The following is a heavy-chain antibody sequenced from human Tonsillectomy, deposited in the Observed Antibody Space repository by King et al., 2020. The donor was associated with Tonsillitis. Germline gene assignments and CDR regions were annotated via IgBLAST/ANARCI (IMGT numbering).Heavy chain of an antibody. D-gene: IGHD3-16*01. CDR3: ARHILLGEINWFDP. V-gene: IGHV4-39*01. Sequence: QLQESGPGLVKPSETLSLTCTVSGGSISSSRNYWGWIRQTPGKGLEWIGSINYRGSTNYNPSLRSRVSISVDTSKNQFSLNLSSVTAADTTVYYCARHILLGEINWFDPWGQGTLVTVSS. CDR1: GGSISSSRNY. J-gene: IGHJ5*02. CDR2: INYRGST.